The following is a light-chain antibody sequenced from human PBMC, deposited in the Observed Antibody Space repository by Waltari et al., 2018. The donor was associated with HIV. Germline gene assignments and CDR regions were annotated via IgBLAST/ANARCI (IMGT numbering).Light chain of an antibody. J-gene: IGLJ1*01. CDR2: QDG. Sequence: SYELTQPPSVSVSPGQTASITCSGDKLGDKYACWYQQKPGQSPVLGIYQDGKRPSGIPERFSGSNSGNTATLTISGTQAMDEADYYCQAWDSSTGLYVFGTGTKVTVL. V-gene: IGLV3-1*01. CDR3: QAWDSSTGLYV. CDR1: KLGDKY.